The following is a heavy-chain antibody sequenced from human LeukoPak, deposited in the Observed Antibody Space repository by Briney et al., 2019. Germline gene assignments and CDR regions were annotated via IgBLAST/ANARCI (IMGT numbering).Heavy chain of an antibody. Sequence: SETLSLTCTVSGGSISSYYWCWIRQPPGKGLEWIGYIYYSGSTNYNPSLKSRVTISVDTSKNQFSLKLSSVTAADTVVYYCAREWSIRGVNSYGMDVWGKGTTVTVSS. CDR2: IYYSGST. CDR3: AREWSIRGVNSYGMDV. V-gene: IGHV4-59*01. D-gene: IGHD3-10*01. J-gene: IGHJ6*04. CDR1: GGSISSYY.